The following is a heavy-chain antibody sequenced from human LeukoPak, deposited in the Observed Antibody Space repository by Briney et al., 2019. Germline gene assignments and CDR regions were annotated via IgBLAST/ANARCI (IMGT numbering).Heavy chain of an antibody. CDR1: GYTFTSYY. CDR2: INPSGGST. Sequence: ASVKVSCKASGYTFTSYYMHWVRQAPGQGLEWMGIINPSGGSTNYAQKFLGRVTVTRDTSASTVYMELSSLRSEDTAVYYCARGSNIAVAGRSNYYYGMDVWGQGTTVTVSS. J-gene: IGHJ6*02. CDR3: ARGSNIAVAGRSNYYYGMDV. V-gene: IGHV1-46*01. D-gene: IGHD6-19*01.